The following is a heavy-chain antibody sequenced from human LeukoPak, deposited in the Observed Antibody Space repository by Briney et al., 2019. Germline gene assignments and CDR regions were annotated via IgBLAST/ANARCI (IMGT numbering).Heavy chain of an antibody. CDR3: ARPWIVVVPAASVDY. J-gene: IGHJ4*02. CDR1: GFTFSDYY. D-gene: IGHD2-2*01. Sequence: GGSLRLSCAASGFTFSDYYMSWIRQAPGKGLEWVANIKQDGSEKYYVDSVKGRFTISRDNAKNSLYLQMNSLRAEDTAVYYCARPWIVVVPAASVDYWGQGTLVTVSS. V-gene: IGHV3-7*01. CDR2: IKQDGSEK.